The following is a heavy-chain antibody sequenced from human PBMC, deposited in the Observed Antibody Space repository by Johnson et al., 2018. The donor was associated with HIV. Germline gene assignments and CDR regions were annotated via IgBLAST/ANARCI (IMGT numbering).Heavy chain of an antibody. CDR2: IWYDGSKK. Sequence: QVQLVESGGGVVQPGRSLRLSCAASGFTFSTYGMHWVRQAPGKGLEWVAVIWYDGSKKYYVESLQGRFTISRDNSKNTLYLQMNSLRAEDTAVYYCAKVLSPRHWGDDACDIWGQGTMVTVSS. J-gene: IGHJ3*02. V-gene: IGHV3-33*06. CDR1: GFTFSTYG. D-gene: IGHD7-27*01. CDR3: AKVLSPRHWGDDACDI.